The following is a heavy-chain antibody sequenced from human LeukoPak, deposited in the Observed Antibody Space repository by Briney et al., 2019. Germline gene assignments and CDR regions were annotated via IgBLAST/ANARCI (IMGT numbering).Heavy chain of an antibody. Sequence: GSLRLSCAASGFTFSSYAMSWVRQAPGKGLEWVPAISGSGGSTYYADSVKGRFTISRDNSKNTLYLQMNSLRAEDTAVYYCAKDIGMVRESEFDYWGQGTLVTVSS. CDR1: GFTFSSYA. CDR3: AKDIGMVRESEFDY. J-gene: IGHJ4*02. D-gene: IGHD3-10*01. CDR2: ISGSGGST. V-gene: IGHV3-23*01.